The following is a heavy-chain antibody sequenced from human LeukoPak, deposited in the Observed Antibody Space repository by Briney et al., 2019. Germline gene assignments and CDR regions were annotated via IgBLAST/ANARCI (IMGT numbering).Heavy chain of an antibody. D-gene: IGHD5/OR15-5a*01. V-gene: IGHV4-59*01. CDR3: AGSHHYSVHWFDP. J-gene: IGHJ5*02. CDR2: IHYSGST. Sequence: SETLSLTCTVSGDSISGYYWSWIRQPPGKGLEWIGYIHYSGSTNYNPSLKSRVTISVDTSKNQFSLKLNSVTAADTAVYYCAGSHHYSVHWFDPWGQGTLVTVSS. CDR1: GDSISGYY.